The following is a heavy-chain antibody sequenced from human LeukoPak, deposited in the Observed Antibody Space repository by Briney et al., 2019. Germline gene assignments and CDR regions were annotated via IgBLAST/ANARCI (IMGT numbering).Heavy chain of an antibody. J-gene: IGHJ4*02. D-gene: IGHD2-2*01. CDR2: TGSTGVST. CDR3: AKDPGVVPAHYFDY. V-gene: IGHV3-23*01. CDR1: GFTFSSYA. Sequence: GGSLRLSCAASGFTFSSYAMNWVRQAPGKGLEWVSGTGSTGVSTFYADSVKGRFTVSRDNSKNTLSLQMNSLRAEDTAVYYCAKDPGVVPAHYFDYWGQGTLVTVSP.